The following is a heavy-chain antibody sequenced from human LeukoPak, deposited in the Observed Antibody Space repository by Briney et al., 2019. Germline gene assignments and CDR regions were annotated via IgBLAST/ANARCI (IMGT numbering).Heavy chain of an antibody. CDR1: GGSISSYY. CDR3: ARTAGGIYYYNGMDV. J-gene: IGHJ6*02. Sequence: SETLSLTCTVSGGSISSYYCNWIRQPPGKGLEWIGYIYYSGSTNYNPSLKSRVTISVDTSKNQFSLKLSSVTAADTAVYYCARTAGGIYYYNGMDVWGQGTTVTVSS. V-gene: IGHV4-59*01. CDR2: IYYSGST. D-gene: IGHD4-23*01.